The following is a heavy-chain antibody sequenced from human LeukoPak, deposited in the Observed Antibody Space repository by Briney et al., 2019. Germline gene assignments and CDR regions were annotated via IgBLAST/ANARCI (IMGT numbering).Heavy chain of an antibody. CDR1: GFTFDDYA. D-gene: IGHD6-13*01. CDR2: ISWTSGSI. V-gene: IGHV3-9*01. J-gene: IGHJ4*02. Sequence: FLRLSCAASGFTFDDYAMHWVRQAPGKGLEWVSGISWTSGSIGYADSVKGRFTISRDNAKNSLYLQMNGLRAEDTALYYCAKGLAGTFDYWGQGTLVTDSS. CDR3: AKGLAGTFDY.